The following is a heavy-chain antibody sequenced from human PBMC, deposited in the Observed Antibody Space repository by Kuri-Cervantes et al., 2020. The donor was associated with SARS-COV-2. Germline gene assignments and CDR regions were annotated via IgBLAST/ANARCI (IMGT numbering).Heavy chain of an antibody. D-gene: IGHD3-3*01. V-gene: IGHV4-34*01. CDR3: ARGRSRITIFGVVISGVGYYFDY. J-gene: IGHJ4*02. CDR1: GGSFSGYY. CDR2: INHSGST. Sequence: SQTLSLTCAVYGGSFSGYYWSWIRQPPGKGLEWIGGINHSGSTNYNPSLKSRVTISVDTSKNQFSLKLSSVTAADTAVYYCARGRSRITIFGVVISGVGYYFDYWGQGTLVTVSS.